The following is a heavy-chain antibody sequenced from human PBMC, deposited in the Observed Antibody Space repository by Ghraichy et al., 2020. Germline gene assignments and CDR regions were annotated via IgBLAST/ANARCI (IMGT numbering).Heavy chain of an antibody. CDR3: AKEYSSGWSYFDY. CDR2: ISYDGSNK. CDR1: GFTFSSYG. J-gene: IGHJ4*02. V-gene: IGHV3-30*18. D-gene: IGHD6-19*01. Sequence: GGSLRLSCAASGFTFSSYGMHWVRQAPGKGLEWVAVISYDGSNKYYADSVKGRFTISRDNSKNTLYLQMNSLRAEDTAVYYCAKEYSSGWSYFDYWGQGTLVTVSS.